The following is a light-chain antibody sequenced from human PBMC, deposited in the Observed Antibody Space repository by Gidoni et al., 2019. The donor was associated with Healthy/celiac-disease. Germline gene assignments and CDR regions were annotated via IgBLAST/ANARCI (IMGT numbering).Light chain of an antibody. J-gene: IGKJ4*01. CDR2: GAS. Sequence: EIVLTQSPGTLSLSPGERATISCRASQSVSSSYLAWYQQKPGQAPRLLIYGASSRATGIPDRFSGSGSGTDFTLTISRLVPEDFAVYYCQQYGSSHTFGGGTKVEIK. CDR1: QSVSSSY. V-gene: IGKV3-20*01. CDR3: QQYGSSHT.